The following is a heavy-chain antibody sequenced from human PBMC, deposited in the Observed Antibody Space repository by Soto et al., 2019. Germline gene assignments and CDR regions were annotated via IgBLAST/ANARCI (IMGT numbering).Heavy chain of an antibody. D-gene: IGHD3-22*01. Sequence: SETLSLTCTVSGGSISSGGYYWSWIRQHPGKGLEWIGYIYYSGSTYYNPSLKSRVTISVDTSKNQFSLKLSSVTAADTAVYYCARDHGSSGYSAPYYFDYWGQGTLVTVSS. J-gene: IGHJ4*02. V-gene: IGHV4-31*03. CDR2: IYYSGST. CDR3: ARDHGSSGYSAPYYFDY. CDR1: GGSISSGGYY.